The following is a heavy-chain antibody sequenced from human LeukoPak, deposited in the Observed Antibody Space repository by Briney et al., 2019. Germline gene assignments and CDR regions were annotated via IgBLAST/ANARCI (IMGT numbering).Heavy chain of an antibody. CDR3: ARGWMQWLVRSWFDP. CDR1: GGSFSGCY. CDR2: INHSGST. Sequence: SETLSLTCAVYGGSFSGCYWSWIRQPPGKGLEWIGEINHSGSTNYNPSLKSRVTISVDTSKNQFSLKLSSVTAADTAVYYCARGWMQWLVRSWFDPWGQGTLVTVSS. J-gene: IGHJ5*02. D-gene: IGHD6-19*01. V-gene: IGHV4-34*01.